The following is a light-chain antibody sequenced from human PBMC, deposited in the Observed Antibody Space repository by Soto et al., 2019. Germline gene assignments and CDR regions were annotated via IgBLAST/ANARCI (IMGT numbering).Light chain of an antibody. CDR3: QQYNNWPRAT. Sequence: EIVMTQSPATLSVSPGERATLSCRASQSISSNLAWYQQKPGQAPRLLVFRTSSRATGFPARFSGSGSGTEFNLTISSLQSEDFGVYYCQQYNNWPRATFGGGTKVEIK. V-gene: IGKV3-15*01. J-gene: IGKJ4*01. CDR1: QSISSN. CDR2: RTS.